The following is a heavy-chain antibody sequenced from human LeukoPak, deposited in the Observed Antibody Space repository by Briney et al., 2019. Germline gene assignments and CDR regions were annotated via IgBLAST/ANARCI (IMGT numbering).Heavy chain of an antibody. V-gene: IGHV4-59*01. Sequence: PSETLSLTCSVSGGSISSYYWSWLRQPPGKGLEWIGYIYNSGSTNYNPSLKSRVTISVDTSKNQFSLKLSSVTAADTAVYYCARVGSGYDYWGQGTLVTVSS. D-gene: IGHD3-22*01. CDR2: IYNSGST. J-gene: IGHJ4*02. CDR1: GGSISSYY. CDR3: ARVGSGYDY.